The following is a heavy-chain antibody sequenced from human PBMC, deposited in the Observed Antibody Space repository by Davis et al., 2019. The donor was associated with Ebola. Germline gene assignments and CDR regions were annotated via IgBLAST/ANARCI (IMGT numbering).Heavy chain of an antibody. J-gene: IGHJ5*02. CDR1: GGTFSSYA. Sequence: SVTVSCKASGGTFSSYALSWVRQAPGQGLEWMGGIIPIFGAANYAQKFQGRVTITADESTSTAYMELSSLRSEDTAVYYCARAVVAATGSWFDPWGQGTLVTVSS. V-gene: IGHV1-69*13. D-gene: IGHD2-15*01. CDR3: ARAVVAATGSWFDP. CDR2: IIPIFGAA.